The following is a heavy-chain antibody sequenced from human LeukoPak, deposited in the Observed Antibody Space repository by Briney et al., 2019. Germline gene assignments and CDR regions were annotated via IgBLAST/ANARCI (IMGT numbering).Heavy chain of an antibody. V-gene: IGHV3-53*01. Sequence: GGSLRLSCAASGFTVSSNYMSWVRQAPGKGLEWVSVIYSGGSTYYADSVKGRFTISRDNSKNTLYLQMNSLRAEDTAVYYCARVLRWYCSGGSCYYFDYWGQGTLVTVSP. J-gene: IGHJ4*02. CDR3: ARVLRWYCSGGSCYYFDY. CDR1: GFTVSSNY. D-gene: IGHD2-15*01. CDR2: IYSGGST.